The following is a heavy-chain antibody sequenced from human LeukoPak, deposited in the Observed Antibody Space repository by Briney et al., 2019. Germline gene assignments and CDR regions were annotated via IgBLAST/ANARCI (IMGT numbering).Heavy chain of an antibody. CDR1: GFTFSSYA. D-gene: IGHD6-19*01. Sequence: GGSLRLSCEASGFTFSSYAMHWVRQAPGKGLEWVAVISYDGSNKYYADSVKGRFTISRDNSKNTLYLQMNSLRAEDTAVYYCAREIAVAGDIDYWGQGTLVTVSS. CDR2: ISYDGSNK. V-gene: IGHV3-30*04. J-gene: IGHJ4*02. CDR3: AREIAVAGDIDY.